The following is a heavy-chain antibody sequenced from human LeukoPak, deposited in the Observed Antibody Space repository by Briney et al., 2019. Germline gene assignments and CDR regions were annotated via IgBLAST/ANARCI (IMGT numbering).Heavy chain of an antibody. CDR3: ARDLYGGNSGFVY. V-gene: IGHV4-59*01. CDR2: ISYSGYT. J-gene: IGHJ4*02. Sequence: ETLSLTCTVSGGSINSYYWNWIRQPPGKGLEWVGYISYSGYTNYNPSLKSRVTISVDTSKNQFSLTLTSVTAADTAVYYCARDLYGGNSGFVYWGQGTLVTVSS. D-gene: IGHD4-23*01. CDR1: GGSINSYY.